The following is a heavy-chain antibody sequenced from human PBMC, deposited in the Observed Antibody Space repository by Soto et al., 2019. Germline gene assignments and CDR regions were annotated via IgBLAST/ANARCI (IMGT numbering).Heavy chain of an antibody. CDR1: GGTFSSYA. CDR3: ASVGYSSSWYTNYYYYYGLDV. J-gene: IGHJ6*02. V-gene: IGHV1-69*01. D-gene: IGHD6-13*01. Sequence: QVQLVQSGAEVKKPGSSVKVSCKASGGTFSSYAISWVRQAPGQGREGIGGLIPIFGTANYAQKFQGRVTITADESTSTAYMELSSLRSEDTAVYYCASVGYSSSWYTNYYYYYGLDVWRQGTRVTVSS. CDR2: LIPIFGTA.